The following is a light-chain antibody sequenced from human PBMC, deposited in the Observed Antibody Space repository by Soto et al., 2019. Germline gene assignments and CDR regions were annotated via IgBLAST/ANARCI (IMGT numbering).Light chain of an antibody. J-gene: IGKJ2*01. CDR3: MQALQTPPA. CDR2: LGS. Sequence: DIVMTQSPLSLPVTPGEPASISCRSSQTILHSNGYNYLDWYLQKPGQPPQLLSYLGSSRASGVPDRFSGSGSGTDFTLKISRVEAEDVGVYYCMQALQTPPAFGQGTKLEI. CDR1: QTILHSNGYNY. V-gene: IGKV2-28*01.